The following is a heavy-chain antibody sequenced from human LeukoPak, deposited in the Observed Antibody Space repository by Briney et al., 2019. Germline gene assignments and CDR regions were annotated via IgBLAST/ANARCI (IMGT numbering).Heavy chain of an antibody. Sequence: SETLSLTCAVSGGSITRGSYYWTWIRQPAGKALEWIGHVFTSGNTNYNPSLKGRVTISIETSKSQFSLNLNSVTAADTAVYYCARFPTHTIFGRIDYWGQGTLVTVSS. V-gene: IGHV4-61*09. D-gene: IGHD3-3*01. CDR3: ARFPTHTIFGRIDY. CDR2: VFTSGNT. CDR1: GGSITRGSYY. J-gene: IGHJ4*02.